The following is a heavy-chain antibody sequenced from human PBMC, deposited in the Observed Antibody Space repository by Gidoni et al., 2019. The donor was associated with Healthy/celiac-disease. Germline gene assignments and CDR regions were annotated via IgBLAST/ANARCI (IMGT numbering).Heavy chain of an antibody. CDR2: IYPGDSDT. V-gene: IGHV5-51*01. CDR3: ARGITYYDILTGYPYYFDY. CDR1: GSSFTSYW. D-gene: IGHD3-9*01. Sequence: EVQLVQSGAEVKKPGESLKISCKGSGSSFTSYWIGWVRQMPGKGLEWMGIIYPGDSDTRYSPSFQGQVTISADKSISTAYLQWSSLKASDTAMYYCARGITYYDILTGYPYYFDYWGQGTLVTVSS. J-gene: IGHJ4*02.